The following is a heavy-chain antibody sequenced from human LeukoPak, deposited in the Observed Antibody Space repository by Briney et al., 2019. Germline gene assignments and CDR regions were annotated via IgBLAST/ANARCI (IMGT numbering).Heavy chain of an antibody. CDR2: INPSGGST. V-gene: IGHV1-46*01. D-gene: IGHD2-8*01. Sequence: GASVKVSCKASGYTFTSYYMHWVRQAPGQELEWMGIINPSGGSTSYAQKFQGRVTMTRDTSTSTVYMELSSLRSEDTAVYYCASLAIGYCTNGVCYDYWGQGTLVTVSS. CDR3: ASLAIGYCTNGVCYDY. J-gene: IGHJ4*02. CDR1: GYTFTSYY.